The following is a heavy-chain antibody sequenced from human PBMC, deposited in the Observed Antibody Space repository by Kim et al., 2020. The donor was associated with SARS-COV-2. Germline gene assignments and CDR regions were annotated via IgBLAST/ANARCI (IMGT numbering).Heavy chain of an antibody. D-gene: IGHD4-17*01. CDR3: AKGLNEYGDYPDC. J-gene: IGHJ4*02. Sequence: GGSLRLSCAASGFTFSSHAMNWVRQAPGKGLEWVSGISSSGGYTYNADSVTGRFATSRDTSKNTLYLQMNSLKAEDTAVYYCAKGLNEYGDYPDCWGQGTLVTVSS. V-gene: IGHV3-23*01. CDR2: ISSSGGYT. CDR1: GFTFSSHA.